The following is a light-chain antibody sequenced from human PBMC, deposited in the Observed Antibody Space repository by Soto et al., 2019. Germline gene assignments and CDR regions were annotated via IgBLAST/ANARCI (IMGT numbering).Light chain of an antibody. J-gene: IGLJ2*01. Sequence: QSVLTQSPSASASLGASVKLTCTLSSGHSSYAIAWHQQQPEKGPRYLMKLNSDGSHSKGDGITDRFSGSSSGAERYLTISSLQSEDEADYYCQTWGTGIQLFGGGTKLTVL. CDR3: QTWGTGIQL. CDR1: SGHSSYA. V-gene: IGLV4-69*01. CDR2: LNSDGSH.